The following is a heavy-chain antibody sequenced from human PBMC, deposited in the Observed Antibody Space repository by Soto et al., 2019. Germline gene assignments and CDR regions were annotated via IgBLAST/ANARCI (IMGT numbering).Heavy chain of an antibody. V-gene: IGHV3-23*01. Sequence: EVQLLESGGDLVQPGESLRLSCAASGFTFSNYAMSWVRQAPGKGLEWVSTVTGSGSNTYYADSVKGRFTISRDNSKYTLYLQISSLRAEDTAVHYCATRQASSGNYGMDVWGQGTTVAVS. D-gene: IGHD3-10*01. J-gene: IGHJ6*02. CDR3: ATRQASSGNYGMDV. CDR1: GFTFSNYA. CDR2: VTGSGSNT.